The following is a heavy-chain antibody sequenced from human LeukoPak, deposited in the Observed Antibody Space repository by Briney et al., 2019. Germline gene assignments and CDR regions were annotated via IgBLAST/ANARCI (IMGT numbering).Heavy chain of an antibody. CDR2: ISSSSSYI. J-gene: IGHJ4*02. CDR3: ARFYYDSSGYYCLDY. V-gene: IGHV3-21*01. D-gene: IGHD3-22*01. Sequence: GGSLRLSCAASGFTFGSYSMNWVRQAPGKGLEWVSSISSSSSYIYYADSVKGRFTISRDNAKNSLYLQMNSLRAEDTAVYYCARFYYDSSGYYCLDYWGQGTLVTVSS. CDR1: GFTFGSYS.